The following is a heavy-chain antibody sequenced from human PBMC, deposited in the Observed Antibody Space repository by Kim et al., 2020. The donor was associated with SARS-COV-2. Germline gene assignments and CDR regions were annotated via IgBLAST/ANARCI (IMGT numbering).Heavy chain of an antibody. Sequence: GGSLRLSCAASGLSLNNSWMSWVRQAPGKGLEWVGRIKSKTDGGTTDYAGPVKGRFTISRDDSKNTLYLQMNSLKTEDTALYFCTALPHLGQGTVVTVSS. V-gene: IGHV3-15*01. CDR1: GLSLNNSW. J-gene: IGHJ4*02. CDR3: TALPH. CDR2: IKSKTDGGTT.